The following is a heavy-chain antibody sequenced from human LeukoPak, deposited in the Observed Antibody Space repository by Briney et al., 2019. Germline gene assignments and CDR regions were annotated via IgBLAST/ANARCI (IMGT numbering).Heavy chain of an antibody. D-gene: IGHD3-9*01. CDR2: IVNKGNRYTT. V-gene: IGHV3-72*01. CDR3: ARDQTRYYDILTGVGSPDAFDI. CDR1: GFTFSDHY. J-gene: IGHJ3*02. Sequence: GWSLSLSRAASGFTFSDHYMDWVRQAPGNGLEWVGRIVNKGNRYTTEYAASVKDRFTISRDDSKNSLSLQMNSLKTEDTAVYYCARDQTRYYDILTGVGSPDAFDIWGQGTMVTVSS.